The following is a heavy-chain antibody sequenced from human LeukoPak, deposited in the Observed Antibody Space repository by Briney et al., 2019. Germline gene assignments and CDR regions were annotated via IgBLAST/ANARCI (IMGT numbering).Heavy chain of an antibody. D-gene: IGHD3-10*01. J-gene: IGHJ3*02. CDR2: IYRSGST. CDR3: ARDLPGASASVFAFDI. Sequence: KPSETLSLTCSVSDFSISSGYFWGWIRQPPGKGLEWIGFIYRSGSTYYNPSLKSRVTISLDTSKNQFSLKLSSVTAADTALYYCARDLPGASASVFAFDIWGQGTLVTVSS. CDR1: DFSISSGYF. V-gene: IGHV4-38-2*02.